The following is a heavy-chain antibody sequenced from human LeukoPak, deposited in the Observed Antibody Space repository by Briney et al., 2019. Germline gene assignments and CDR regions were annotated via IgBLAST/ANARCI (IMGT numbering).Heavy chain of an antibody. CDR2: IYYSGST. Sequence: SQTLSLTCTVSGGSISSGGYYWSWIRQHPGKGLEWIGYIYYSGSTYYNPSLKSRVTISVDTSKNQFSLKLSSVTAADTAVYYCARKKELWHAFDIWGQGTMVTVSS. CDR1: GGSISSGGYY. CDR3: ARKKELWHAFDI. V-gene: IGHV4-30-4*08. D-gene: IGHD3-16*01. J-gene: IGHJ3*02.